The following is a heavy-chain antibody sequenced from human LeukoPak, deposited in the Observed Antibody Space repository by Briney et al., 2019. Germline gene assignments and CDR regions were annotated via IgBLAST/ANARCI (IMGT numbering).Heavy chain of an antibody. J-gene: IGHJ4*02. Sequence: ASVKVSCKASGYTYTGYYMHWVRQAPGQGLEWMGWMNPNSGGAKYAQKFQGRVTMTVDTATGTAYMELSGLTSDDKAVYYCARGRGVAVTGTIDYWGQGTLVTVSP. V-gene: IGHV1-2*02. CDR3: ARGRGVAVTGTIDY. D-gene: IGHD6-19*01. CDR1: GYTYTGYY. CDR2: MNPNSGGA.